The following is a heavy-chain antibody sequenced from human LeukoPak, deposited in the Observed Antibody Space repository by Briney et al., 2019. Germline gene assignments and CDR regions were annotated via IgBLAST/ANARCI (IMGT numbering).Heavy chain of an antibody. J-gene: IGHJ4*02. CDR3: ARDSPDRGYTYALDY. D-gene: IGHD5-18*01. CDR1: GFTLSINY. Sequence: QPGGSLRLSCAASGFTLSINYMTWIRQAPGKGLEWVSIIHSGGTTYHAVAVKGRFTISRDDSKNTLYLQMNSLRPEDTAVYYCARDSPDRGYTYALDYWGQGTLVTVSS. V-gene: IGHV3-66*01. CDR2: IHSGGTT.